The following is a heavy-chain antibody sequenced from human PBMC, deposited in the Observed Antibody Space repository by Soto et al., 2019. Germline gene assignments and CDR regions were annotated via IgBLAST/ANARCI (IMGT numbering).Heavy chain of an antibody. CDR2: IYHSGST. CDR1: GASISSDNW. Sequence: QVQLQESGPGLVKPSGTLSLTCAVSGASISSDNWWSWVRQSPGKGLEWIGEIYHSGSTNYNPSLKSRVTIXXDXSXXEFSLKLYSVTAADTAVYYCARDKPYYYDSFGMDVWGQGTTVTVSS. J-gene: IGHJ6*02. V-gene: IGHV4-4*02. CDR3: ARDKPYYYDSFGMDV.